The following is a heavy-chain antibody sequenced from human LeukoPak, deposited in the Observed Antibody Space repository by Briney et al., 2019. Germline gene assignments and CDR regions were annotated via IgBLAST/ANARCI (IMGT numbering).Heavy chain of an antibody. CDR3: ARDCSGGSCYGAFDI. CDR2: INHSGST. Sequence: TSETLSLTCAVYGGSFSGYYWSWIRQPSGKGLEWIGEINHSGSTNYNPSLKSRVTISVDTSENRFSLKLSSVTATDTAVYYCARDCSGGSCYGAFDIWGQGT. D-gene: IGHD2-15*01. V-gene: IGHV4-34*01. J-gene: IGHJ3*02. CDR1: GGSFSGYY.